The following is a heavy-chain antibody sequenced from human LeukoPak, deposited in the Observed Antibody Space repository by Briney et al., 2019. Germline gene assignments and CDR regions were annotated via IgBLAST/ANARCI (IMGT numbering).Heavy chain of an antibody. CDR2: IGNSGDNI. Sequence: PGGSLRLSCAGSGFTFSGYGMNWVRQAPGEGLEWIAYIGNSGDNINYADSVRGRFTISRDNARKSLYLQMSSLRAEDTAVYYCVRGLSGNEGSYWGQGTLATVSS. V-gene: IGHV3-48*01. CDR1: GFTFSGYG. J-gene: IGHJ4*02. D-gene: IGHD5-12*01. CDR3: VRGLSGNEGSY.